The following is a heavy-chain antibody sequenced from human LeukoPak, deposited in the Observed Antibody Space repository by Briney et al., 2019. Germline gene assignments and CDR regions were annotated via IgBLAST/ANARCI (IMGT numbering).Heavy chain of an antibody. J-gene: IGHJ4*02. Sequence: GGSLRLSCAASGFTFRAYAMYWVRQAPGKGLEWVAVISYDGGEKYYADSVKGRFTISRDDPKNTLYLQMNSLRRDDTAVYFCARGLLRRIAGAAQYWGQGTLVTVSS. CDR3: ARGLLRRIAGAAQY. D-gene: IGHD6-13*01. V-gene: IGHV3-30*04. CDR1: GFTFRAYA. CDR2: ISYDGGEK.